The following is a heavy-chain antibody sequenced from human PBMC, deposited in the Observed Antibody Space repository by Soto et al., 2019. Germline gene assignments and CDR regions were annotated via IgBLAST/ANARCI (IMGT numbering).Heavy chain of an antibody. D-gene: IGHD1-1*01. V-gene: IGHV4-38-2*01. CDR2: IYNTVGT. Sequence: PSETLSLTCDVSGYSISSGYYWGWIRQPPGKGLEWIGIIYNTVGTYSNPSLKSRVTISAETSKNQVSLILRSVTAADTAVYYWARCTRTAGNECDYCGKGTRVTVSS. CDR3: ARCTRTAGNECDY. J-gene: IGHJ4*02. CDR1: GYSISSGYY.